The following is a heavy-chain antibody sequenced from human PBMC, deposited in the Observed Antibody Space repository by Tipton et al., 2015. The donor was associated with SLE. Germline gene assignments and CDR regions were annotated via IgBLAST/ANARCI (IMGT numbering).Heavy chain of an antibody. Sequence: SLRLSCAASGFTFDDYAMHWVRQAPGKGLEWVSGISWNSGSIGYADSVKGRFTISRDNAKNSLYLQMNSLRAEDTALYYCAKDLRRAAAGYFDYWGQGTVVTVSS. CDR2: ISWNSGSI. D-gene: IGHD2-15*01. CDR3: AKDLRRAAAGYFDY. V-gene: IGHV3-9*01. J-gene: IGHJ4*02. CDR1: GFTFDDYA.